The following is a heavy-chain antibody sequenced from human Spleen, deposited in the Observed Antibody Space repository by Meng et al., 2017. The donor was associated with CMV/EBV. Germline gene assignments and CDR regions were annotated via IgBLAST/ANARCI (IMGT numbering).Heavy chain of an antibody. D-gene: IGHD1-7*01. CDR1: GFTFSDYY. J-gene: IGHJ5*02. V-gene: IGHV3-69-1*01. CDR2: ISSSSTL. CDR3: ARAAGITGTTPFDP. Sequence: GESLKISCAASGFTFSDYYWNWVRLEWVSSISSSSTLYYADSVKGRFTISRDNAKNSLYLQRNSPRAEDTAVYYCARAAGITGTTPFDPWGQGTLVTVSS.